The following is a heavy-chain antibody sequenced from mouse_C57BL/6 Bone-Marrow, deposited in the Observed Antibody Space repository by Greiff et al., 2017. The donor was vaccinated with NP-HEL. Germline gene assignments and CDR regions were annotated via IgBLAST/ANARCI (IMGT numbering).Heavy chain of an antibody. V-gene: IGHV14-4*01. J-gene: IGHJ3*01. CDR2: IDPENGVP. CDR1: GFTITDDY. CDR3: SPGYYGSSYPFAY. D-gene: IGHD1-1*01. Sequence: EVQLQESGAELVRPGASVKLSCTASGFTITDDYMHWVKQRPEQGLEWIGCIDPENGVPAYASKFQGKATITAAPSSNTAYLQLSSLTSEDTAVYYCSPGYYGSSYPFAYWGQGTLVTVSA.